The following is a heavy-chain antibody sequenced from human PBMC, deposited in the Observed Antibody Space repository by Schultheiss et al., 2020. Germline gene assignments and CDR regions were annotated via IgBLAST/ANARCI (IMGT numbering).Heavy chain of an antibody. V-gene: IGHV3-7*05. J-gene: IGHJ6*03. CDR1: GFTFSSYW. D-gene: IGHD2-2*01. CDR3: ARDKVAVVPGAKEVRYMAV. CDR2: INQDGNER. Sequence: GGSLRLSCAASGFTFSSYWMSWVRQAPGKGLEWVANINQDGNERSYVDSVKGRFTISRDNARNSVFLQMNSLSAEDTAVYYCARDKVAVVPGAKEVRYMAVWGKGTTVTVSS.